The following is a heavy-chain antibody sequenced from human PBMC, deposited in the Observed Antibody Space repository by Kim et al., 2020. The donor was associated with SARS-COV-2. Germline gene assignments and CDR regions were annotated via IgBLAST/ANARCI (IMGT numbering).Heavy chain of an antibody. CDR3: ARVRFGELLYGYYYYRMDV. CDR1: GYSFTSYW. J-gene: IGHJ6*02. D-gene: IGHD3-10*01. V-gene: IGHV5-10-1*01. Sequence: GESLKISCKGSGYSFTSYWISWVRQMPGKGLEWMGRIDPSDSYTNYSPSFQGHVTISADKSISTAYLQWSSLKASDTAMYYCARVRFGELLYGYYYYRMDVWGQGTTVTVSS. CDR2: IDPSDSYT.